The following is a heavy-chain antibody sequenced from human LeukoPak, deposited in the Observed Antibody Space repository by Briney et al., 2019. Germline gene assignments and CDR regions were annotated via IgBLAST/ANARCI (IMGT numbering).Heavy chain of an antibody. J-gene: IGHJ4*02. CDR1: GGSISSGGYS. D-gene: IGHD3-22*01. V-gene: IGHV4-30-2*01. CDR3: ARGGDYYDSSGCPFDY. Sequence: SETLSLTCAVSGGSISSGGYSWSWIRQPPGKGLEWIGYIYHSGSTYYNPSLKSRVTISVDRSKNQFSLKLSSVTAADTAVYYCARGGDYYDSSGCPFDYWGQGTLVTVSS. CDR2: IYHSGST.